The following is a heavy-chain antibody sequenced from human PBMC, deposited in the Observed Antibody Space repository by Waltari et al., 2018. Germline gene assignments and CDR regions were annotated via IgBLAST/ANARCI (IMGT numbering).Heavy chain of an antibody. D-gene: IGHD2-2*02. CDR3: ARRPSIVVVPAAIRLRAFDI. CDR1: GGSFSGYY. J-gene: IGHJ3*02. V-gene: IGHV4-34*01. CDR2: INQSGST. Sequence: QVQLQQWGAGLLTPSETLSLPCAVYGGSFSGYYWCWMRQPPGRGLEWIGEINQSGSTNYNPSLKSRVTISVDTSKNQFSLKLSSVTAADTAVYYCARRPSIVVVPAAIRLRAFDIWGQGTMVTVSS.